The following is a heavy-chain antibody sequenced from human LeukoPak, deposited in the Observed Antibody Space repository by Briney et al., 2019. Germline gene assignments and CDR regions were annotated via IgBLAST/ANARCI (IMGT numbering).Heavy chain of an antibody. J-gene: IGHJ4*02. D-gene: IGHD5-18*01. CDR3: AKEGNTAMARGLNC. CDR2: ISSSSSYI. CDR1: GFTFSSYS. V-gene: IGHV3-21*01. Sequence: PGGSLRLSCAASGFTFSSYSMNWVRQAPGKGLEWVSSISSSSSYIYYADSVKGRFTISRDNAKNSLYLQMNSLRAEDTAVYYCAKEGNTAMARGLNCWGQGTLVTVSS.